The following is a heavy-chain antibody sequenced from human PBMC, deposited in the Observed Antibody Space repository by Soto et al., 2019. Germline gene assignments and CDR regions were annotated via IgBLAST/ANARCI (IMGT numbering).Heavy chain of an antibody. Sequence: SETLSLTCTVSGGSISSYYWSWVRQPAGKGLEWIGRIYTSGNTNYNPSLKSRVTMSVDTSKNQFSLKLSSVTAADTAVYYCARDTWYSYDILTGYPKGGWFDPWGQGXLVTVSS. D-gene: IGHD3-9*01. V-gene: IGHV4-4*07. CDR2: IYTSGNT. CDR3: ARDTWYSYDILTGYPKGGWFDP. CDR1: GGSISSYY. J-gene: IGHJ5*02.